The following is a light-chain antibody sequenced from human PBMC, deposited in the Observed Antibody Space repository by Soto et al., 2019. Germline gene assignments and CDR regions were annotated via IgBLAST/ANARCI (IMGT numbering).Light chain of an antibody. Sequence: QSALTQPPSASGSPRQSVTISCTGTSSDVGGYNYVSWYQQHPGKVPKLLIYEVTRRPSGVPDRFSCSKSGNTASLTVSALQAEDEAHYYCSSYAGNNVVIFGGGTKLTVL. V-gene: IGLV2-8*01. CDR1: SSDVGGYNY. CDR2: EVT. CDR3: SSYAGNNVVI. J-gene: IGLJ2*01.